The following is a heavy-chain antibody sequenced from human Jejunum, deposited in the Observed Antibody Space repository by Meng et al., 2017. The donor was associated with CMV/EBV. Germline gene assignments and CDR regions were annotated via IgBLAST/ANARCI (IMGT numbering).Heavy chain of an antibody. CDR2: ISPYNGDT. CDR1: GYSFTNYG. Sequence: QVQPVQSGVEVKTPGDSVKVSCKASGYSFTNYGITWIRQAPGQGLEYMGWISPYNGDTNYGQNFQGRMTMTTDTSTTTAYMELRSLRSDDTALYYCTRDGLQYTEGSSYWGQGTLVTVSS. D-gene: IGHD3/OR15-3a*01. V-gene: IGHV1-18*01. CDR3: TRDGLQYTEGSSY. J-gene: IGHJ4*02.